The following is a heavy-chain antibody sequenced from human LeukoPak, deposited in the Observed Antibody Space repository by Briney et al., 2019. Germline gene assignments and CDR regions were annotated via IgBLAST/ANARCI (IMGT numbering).Heavy chain of an antibody. CDR2: ISYDGSNK. J-gene: IGHJ4*02. CDR3: ARVIGY. V-gene: IGHV3-30-3*01. CDR1: GFTFSSYA. Sequence: GRSLRLSCAASGFTFSSYAMHWVRQAPGKGLEWVAVISYDGSNKYYADSVKGRFTISRDNSKNTLYLQMNSLRAEDTAVYYCARVIGYWGQGTLVTVSS.